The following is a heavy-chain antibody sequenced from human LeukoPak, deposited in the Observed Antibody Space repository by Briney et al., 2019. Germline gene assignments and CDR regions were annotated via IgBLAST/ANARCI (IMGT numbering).Heavy chain of an antibody. J-gene: IGHJ4*02. D-gene: IGHD1-26*01. CDR2: IDKHGSGK. CDR1: GFTFSTSW. V-gene: IGHV3-7*01. CDR3: ARDAGWGYYDL. Sequence: GGSLRLSCVASGFTFSTSWVTWVRQAPGKGLEWVANIDKHGSGKYYVDSVKGRFAISRDYASNSVFLQMNSLRAEDTSVYYCARDAGWGYYDLWGQGTPVTVSS.